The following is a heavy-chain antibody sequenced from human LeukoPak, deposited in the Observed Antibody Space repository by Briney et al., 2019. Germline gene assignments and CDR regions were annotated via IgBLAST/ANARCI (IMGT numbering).Heavy chain of an antibody. CDR2: INHSGST. V-gene: IGHV4-34*01. CDR1: GGSFSGYY. D-gene: IGHD3-22*01. Sequence: PSETLSLTCAVYGGSFSGYYWSWIRQPPGKGLGWIGEINHSGSTNYNPSLKSRVTISVDTSKNQFSLKLSSVTAADTAVYYCARDRKYYYDSSGYYIEYWGQGTLVTVSS. J-gene: IGHJ4*02. CDR3: ARDRKYYYDSSGYYIEY.